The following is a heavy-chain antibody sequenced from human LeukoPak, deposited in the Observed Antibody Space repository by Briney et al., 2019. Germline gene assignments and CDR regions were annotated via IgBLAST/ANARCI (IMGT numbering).Heavy chain of an antibody. CDR3: AEAGAVVVVAAKYFDY. V-gene: IGHV3-23*01. J-gene: IGHJ4*02. CDR2: ISGSGGST. CDR1: GFTFNSYA. D-gene: IGHD2-15*01. Sequence: PGGSLRLSCAASGFTFNSYAMSWVRQAPGKGLEWVSAISGSGGSTYYADSVKGRFTISRDTSKYTLYLHMNSLRAEDTAVYYCAEAGAVVVVAAKYFDYWGQGTLVTVSS.